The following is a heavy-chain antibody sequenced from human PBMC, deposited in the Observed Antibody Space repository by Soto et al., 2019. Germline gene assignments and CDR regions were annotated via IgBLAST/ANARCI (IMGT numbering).Heavy chain of an antibody. CDR2: IIPILGIA. V-gene: IGHV1-69*02. CDR1: GGTFSSYT. J-gene: IGHJ3*01. Sequence: SVKVSCKASGGTFSSYTISWVRQAPGQGLEWMGRIIPILGIANYAQKFQGRVTITADKSTSTAYMELSSLRSEDTAVYYCARAMGFKRAFDFWGQGKMVAVSS. D-gene: IGHD5-18*01. CDR3: ARAMGFKRAFDF.